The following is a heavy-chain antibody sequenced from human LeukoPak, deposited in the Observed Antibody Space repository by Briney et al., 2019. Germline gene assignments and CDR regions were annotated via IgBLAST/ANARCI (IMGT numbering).Heavy chain of an antibody. V-gene: IGHV4-39*07. CDR3: ARCLAWDLWSGYYKTNGFDY. CDR1: GGSISSSSYY. Sequence: KSSETLSLTCTVSGGSISSSSYYWGWIRQPPGKGLEWIGSIYYSGSTYYNPSLKSRVTISVDTSKNQFSLKLSSVTAADTAVYYCARCLAWDLWSGYYKTNGFDYWGQGTLVTVSS. D-gene: IGHD3-3*01. CDR2: IYYSGST. J-gene: IGHJ4*02.